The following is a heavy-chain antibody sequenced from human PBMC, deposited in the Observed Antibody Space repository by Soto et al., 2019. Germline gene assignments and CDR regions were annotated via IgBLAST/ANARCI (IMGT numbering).Heavy chain of an antibody. J-gene: IGHJ5*02. V-gene: IGHV4-39*01. Sequence: PSETLSLTCTVSGGSISSSSYYWGWIRQPPGKGLEWIGSIYYSGSTYYNPSLKSRVTISVDTSKNQFSLKLSSVTAADTAVYNCARHPRGYSYGPGAWFDPWGQGTLVTVSS. CDR1: GGSISSSSYY. D-gene: IGHD5-18*01. CDR3: ARHPRGYSYGPGAWFDP. CDR2: IYYSGST.